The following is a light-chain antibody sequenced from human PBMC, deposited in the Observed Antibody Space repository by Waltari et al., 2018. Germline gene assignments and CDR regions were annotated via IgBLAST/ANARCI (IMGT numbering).Light chain of an antibody. CDR1: QSVSSY. CDR2: DAS. J-gene: IGKJ5*01. V-gene: IGKV3-11*01. Sequence: EIVLTQSPATLSLSPGERATLSCRASQSVSSYLAWYQQKPGQAPRLLISDASNRATCSPARFSGSGSGTDFTLTISSLGPEDFAVYYCQQRSNWPPLFGQGTRLEIK. CDR3: QQRSNWPPL.